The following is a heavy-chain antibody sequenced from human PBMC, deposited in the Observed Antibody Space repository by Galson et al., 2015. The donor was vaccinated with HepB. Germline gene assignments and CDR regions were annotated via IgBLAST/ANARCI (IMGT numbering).Heavy chain of an antibody. CDR1: RFTITTLW. CDR2: IEQDGSDI. D-gene: IGHD3-22*01. V-gene: IGHV3-7*03. J-gene: IGHJ1*01. CDR3: AGGPGWLVTE. Sequence: SLRLSCAGSRFTITTLWMAWVRQAPGKGLEWVANIEQDGSDIRYLDSVKGRFTISRDNGDNLLYLQMNSLRVEDTAVYYCAGGPGWLVTEWGQGTMVTVSS.